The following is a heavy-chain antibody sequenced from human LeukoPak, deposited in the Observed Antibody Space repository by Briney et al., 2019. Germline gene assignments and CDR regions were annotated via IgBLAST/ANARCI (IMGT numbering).Heavy chain of an antibody. Sequence: GGSLRLPCAAPGFTISTFAMNWVRLPPGRGLEWVSTVRESDDRTYYADSVKGRFTISRDNSKNTLYLQMDSLRAEDTAVYFCARRELLAYGDHGFDYWGRGTLVTVSS. CDR1: GFTISTFA. CDR3: ARRELLAYGDHGFDY. J-gene: IGHJ4*02. CDR2: VRESDDRT. D-gene: IGHD4-17*01. V-gene: IGHV3-23*01.